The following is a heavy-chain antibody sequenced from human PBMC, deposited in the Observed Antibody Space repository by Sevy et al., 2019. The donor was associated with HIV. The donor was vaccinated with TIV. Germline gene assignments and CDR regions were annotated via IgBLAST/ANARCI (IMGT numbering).Heavy chain of an antibody. D-gene: IGHD2-2*01. J-gene: IGHJ3*02. V-gene: IGHV3-66*02. Sequence: QLGGSLRLSCAASGFTVSSNYMSWVRQAPGKGLEWVSVIYSGGSTYYADSVKGRFTISRDNSKNTLYLQMNSLRAEDTAVYYCARDCSSTSCPGSDAFDIWGQGTMVTVSS. CDR1: GFTVSSNY. CDR3: ARDCSSTSCPGSDAFDI. CDR2: IYSGGST.